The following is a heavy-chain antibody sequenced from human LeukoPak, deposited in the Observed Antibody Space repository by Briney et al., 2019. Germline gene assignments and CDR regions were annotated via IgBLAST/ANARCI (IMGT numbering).Heavy chain of an antibody. D-gene: IGHD2-15*01. CDR2: INPNSGGT. J-gene: IGHJ4*02. V-gene: IGHV1-2*02. Sequence: ASVKVSCKTSGYTFTDYYMHWVRQAPGQGLEWMGWINPNSGGTNYAQKFQGRVTMTRDTSISTAYMELSRLRSDDTAVYYCARGKGVAASFDYWGQGTLVTVSS. CDR1: GYTFTDYY. CDR3: ARGKGVAASFDY.